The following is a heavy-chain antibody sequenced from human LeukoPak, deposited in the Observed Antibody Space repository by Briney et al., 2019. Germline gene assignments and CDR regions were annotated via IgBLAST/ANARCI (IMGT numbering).Heavy chain of an antibody. J-gene: IGHJ4*02. CDR2: ISGDGGST. Sequence: GSLRLSCAASGLTFDYYAMHWVRQAPGRGLEWVSLISGDGGSTYYADSVKGRFTISRDNSKNSLYLKMNSLRTEDTALYYCAKGQGSLYYYDSSGYPENYFDYWGQGTLVTVSS. CDR1: GLTFDYYA. D-gene: IGHD3-22*01. V-gene: IGHV3-43*02. CDR3: AKGQGSLYYYDSSGYPENYFDY.